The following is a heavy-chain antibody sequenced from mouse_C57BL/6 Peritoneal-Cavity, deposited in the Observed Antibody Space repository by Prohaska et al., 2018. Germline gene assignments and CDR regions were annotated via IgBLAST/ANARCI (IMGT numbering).Heavy chain of an antibody. Sequence: QVQLQQSAAELLKPGASVKISCKSSGYAFSCYWMNSVKQRPGKGLEWIGQIYPGDGDTNYNGKFKGKATLSADKSSSTAYMQLRSMTSEDSAVYGCERTYPQGFAYGGQGTLGTVS. J-gene: IGHJ3*01. CDR2: IYPGDGDT. V-gene: IGHV1-80*01. CDR3: ERTYPQGFAY. CDR1: GYAFSCYW.